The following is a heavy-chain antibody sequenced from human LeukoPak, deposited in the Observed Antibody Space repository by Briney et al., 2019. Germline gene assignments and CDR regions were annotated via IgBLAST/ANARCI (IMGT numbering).Heavy chain of an antibody. CDR1: GFTFSSYA. Sequence: PGGSLRLSCAASGFTFSSYAMSWVRQAPGKGLEWVSAISGSGGSTYYADPVKGRFTISRDNSKNTLYLQMNSLRAEDTAVYYCAKDGRDGITIFGVVVDAFDIWGQGTMVTVSS. D-gene: IGHD3-3*01. J-gene: IGHJ3*02. CDR2: ISGSGGST. V-gene: IGHV3-23*01. CDR3: AKDGRDGITIFGVVVDAFDI.